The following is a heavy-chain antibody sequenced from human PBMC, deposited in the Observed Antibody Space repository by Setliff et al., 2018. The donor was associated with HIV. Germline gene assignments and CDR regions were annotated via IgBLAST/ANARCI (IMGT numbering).Heavy chain of an antibody. J-gene: IGHJ4*02. CDR3: APIDPFPHDYSNSSFDY. V-gene: IGHV1-69*13. D-gene: IGHD4-4*01. Sequence: ASVKVSCKASGGTFSSYAISWVRQASGQGLEWMGGIIPIFGTANYAQKFQGRVTITADESTSTAYMELSSLRSEDTAVYYCAPIDPFPHDYSNSSFDYWGQGTLVTVSS. CDR1: GGTFSSYA. CDR2: IIPIFGTA.